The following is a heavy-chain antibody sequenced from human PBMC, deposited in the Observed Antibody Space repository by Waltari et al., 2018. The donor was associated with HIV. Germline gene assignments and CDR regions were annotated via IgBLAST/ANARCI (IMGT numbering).Heavy chain of an antibody. Sequence: EVQLVESGGDLVKPGGCLRLSCAAYGFTFSNAWIGWARRGPGKGPEWVGRIKSKADGGKTDYAAPVKGRFTISRDDSKNTLYLQMNSLRFEETAVYYCTTDEFYYGNSGYFDYWGQGTLVTVSS. CDR3: TTDEFYYGNSGYFDY. V-gene: IGHV3-15*05. J-gene: IGHJ4*02. CDR2: IKSKADGGKT. CDR1: GFTFSNAW. D-gene: IGHD3-22*01.